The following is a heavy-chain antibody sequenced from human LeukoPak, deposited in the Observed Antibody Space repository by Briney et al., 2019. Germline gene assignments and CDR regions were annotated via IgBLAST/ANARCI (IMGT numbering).Heavy chain of an antibody. CDR1: GYSISSNNW. J-gene: IGHJ4*02. Sequence: SETLSLTCAVSGYSISSNNWWGWIRPPPGKGLEWIGYIYYSGSTYYIPSLKSRVTMSVDTSKNQLSLKLSSVTAVDTAVYYCAKMRGSSWYRGIDYWGQGTLVTVSS. CDR3: AKMRGSSWYRGIDY. V-gene: IGHV4-28*01. CDR2: IYYSGST. D-gene: IGHD6-13*01.